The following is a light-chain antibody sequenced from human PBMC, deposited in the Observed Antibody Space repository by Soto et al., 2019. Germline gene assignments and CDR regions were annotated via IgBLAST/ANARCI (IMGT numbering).Light chain of an antibody. J-gene: IGLJ2*01. Sequence: QSALTQPASVSGSPGQPITISCTGTSSDVGLYNSVSWYQQHPGQAPKLVISDVSSRPSGTSNRFSGSKSGNTASLAISGLQAEDEANYYCSSFTSSSTVVFGGGTKLTVL. CDR1: SSDVGLYNS. CDR3: SSFTSSSTVV. CDR2: DVS. V-gene: IGLV2-14*01.